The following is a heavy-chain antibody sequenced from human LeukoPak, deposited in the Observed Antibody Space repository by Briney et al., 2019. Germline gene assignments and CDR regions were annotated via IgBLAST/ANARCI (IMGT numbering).Heavy chain of an antibody. Sequence: GASVKVSCKASGYTFTGYYMHWVRQAPGQGLEWMGWISAYNGNTNYAQKLQGRVTMTTDTSTSTAYMELRSLRSDDTAVYYCARTFSGWYYYYYYGMDVWGQGTTVTVSS. CDR1: GYTFTGYY. CDR3: ARTFSGWYYYYYYGMDV. D-gene: IGHD6-19*01. V-gene: IGHV1-18*04. CDR2: ISAYNGNT. J-gene: IGHJ6*02.